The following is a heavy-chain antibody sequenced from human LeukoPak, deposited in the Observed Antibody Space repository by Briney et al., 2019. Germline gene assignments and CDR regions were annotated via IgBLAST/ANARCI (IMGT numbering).Heavy chain of an antibody. V-gene: IGHV4-59*01. CDR1: GGSISSYY. D-gene: IGHD6-25*01. J-gene: IGHJ3*02. CDR2: IYYSGST. CDR3: ARDLSSEDAFDI. Sequence: PSETLSLTCTVSGGSISSYYWSWIRQPPGKGLEWIGYIYYSGSTNYNPSLKGRVTISVDTSKNQFSLKLSSVTAADTAVYYCARDLSSEDAFDIWGQGTMVTVSS.